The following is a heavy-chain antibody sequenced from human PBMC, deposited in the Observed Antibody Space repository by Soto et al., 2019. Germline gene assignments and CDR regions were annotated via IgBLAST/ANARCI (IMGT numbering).Heavy chain of an antibody. V-gene: IGHV3-74*01. Sequence: GGSLRLSCAASGFTFSSYWMHWVRQAPGKGLVWVSRINSDGSSTSYADSVKGRFTISRDNAKNTLYLQMNSLRAEDTAVYYCAREYSGSYLWFDPWGQGTLVTVSS. CDR1: GFTFSSYW. D-gene: IGHD1-26*01. J-gene: IGHJ5*02. CDR2: INSDGSST. CDR3: AREYSGSYLWFDP.